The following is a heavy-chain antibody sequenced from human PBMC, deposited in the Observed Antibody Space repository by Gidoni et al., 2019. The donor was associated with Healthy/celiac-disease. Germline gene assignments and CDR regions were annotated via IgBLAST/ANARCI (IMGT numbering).Heavy chain of an antibody. CDR2: ISGSGGST. V-gene: IGHV3-23*01. CDR3: AKDGCSTSCYDYYYYGMDV. D-gene: IGHD2-2*01. J-gene: IGHJ6*02. Sequence: EVQLLESGGGLVQPGGSLRLSCAASGFTFSSYAMSWFRQAPGKGLEWVPSISGSGGSTYYADSVKGRFTISRDNSKNTLYLQMNSLRAEYTAVYYCAKDGCSTSCYDYYYYGMDVWGQGTTVTVSS. CDR1: GFTFSSYA.